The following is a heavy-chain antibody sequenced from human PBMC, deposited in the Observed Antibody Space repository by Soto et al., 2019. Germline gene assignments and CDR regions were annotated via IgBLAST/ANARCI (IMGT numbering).Heavy chain of an antibody. CDR3: PREGGSSGRAGFFDP. CDR2: VSPDGNGK. CDR1: GFTFSSYW. V-gene: IGHV3-30*03. J-gene: IGHJ5*02. D-gene: IGHD6-19*01. Sequence: GGSLRLSWAACGFTFSSYWMHWVRQFPGRGLQWLGGVSPDGNGKRYADSGKGRFTISRDNWRNTLDIQVKNLTPEDTSVDDCPREGGSSGRAGFFDPWGQGTLVTVSS.